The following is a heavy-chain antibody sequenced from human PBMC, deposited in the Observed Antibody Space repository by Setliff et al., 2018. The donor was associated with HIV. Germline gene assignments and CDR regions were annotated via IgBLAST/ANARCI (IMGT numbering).Heavy chain of an antibody. CDR3: VREVRAAYKGPLWFGQTDPRPDTFDI. D-gene: IGHD3-10*01. CDR2: INPYSGGT. CDR1: GYTFSGYH. J-gene: IGHJ3*02. V-gene: IGHV1-2*04. Sequence: ASVKVSCKASGYTFSGYHMYWVRQAPGQGLEWMGRINPYSGGTNYAQNSQGWVTMTRDTSITTAYMELSRLTSDDTALYFCVREVRAAYKGPLWFGQTDPRPDTFDIWGQGTMVTVSS.